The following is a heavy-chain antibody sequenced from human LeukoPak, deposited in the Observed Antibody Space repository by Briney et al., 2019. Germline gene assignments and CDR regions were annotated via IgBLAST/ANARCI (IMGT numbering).Heavy chain of an antibody. J-gene: IGHJ4*02. CDR3: ARDQPSYFDY. V-gene: IGHV4-59*01. Sequence: PSETLSLTCTVSGGSIGNYYWSWIRQPPGKGLEWIGYIYYSGRSNQNPSLKSRVTISLDTSKNQFSLKLSSVTAADTAVYYCARDQPSYFDYWGQGTLVTVSS. D-gene: IGHD1-14*01. CDR1: GGSIGNYY. CDR2: IYYSGRS.